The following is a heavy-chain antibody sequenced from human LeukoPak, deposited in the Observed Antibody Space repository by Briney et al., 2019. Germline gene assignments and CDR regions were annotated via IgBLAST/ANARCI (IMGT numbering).Heavy chain of an antibody. V-gene: IGHV3-30*18. CDR1: GFTFSSYG. CDR2: ISYDGSNK. D-gene: IGHD3-3*01. Sequence: GGSLRLSCAASGFTFSSYGMHWVRQAPGKGLEWVAVISYDGSNKYYADSVKGRFTISRDNSKNTLYLQMNSLRAEDTAVYYCAKSFRITIFGVVIISPLDYWGQGTLVTVSS. J-gene: IGHJ4*02. CDR3: AKSFRITIFGVVIISPLDY.